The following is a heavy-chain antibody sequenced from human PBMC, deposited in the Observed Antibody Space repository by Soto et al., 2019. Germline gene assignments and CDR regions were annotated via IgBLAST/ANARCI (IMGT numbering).Heavy chain of an antibody. V-gene: IGHV4-4*02. CDR3: ASRDPGTSVDY. CDR2: IYRTGST. D-gene: IGHD1-7*01. CDR1: GGSFTSNNW. J-gene: IGHJ4*02. Sequence: SETLSLTCAVSGGSFTSNNWWTWVRQPPGQGLEWIGEIYRTGSTNYNPSLKSRVTISLDKSENQFSLKVTSLTAADTAVYYCASRDPGTSVDYWGQGTRVTVSS.